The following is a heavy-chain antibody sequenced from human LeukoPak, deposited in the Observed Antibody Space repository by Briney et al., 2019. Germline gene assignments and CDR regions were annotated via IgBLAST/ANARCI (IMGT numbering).Heavy chain of an antibody. CDR3: ARDFLVSPSYYYALDV. CDR1: GFTVSSNY. Sequence: PGGSLRLSCAASGFTVSSNYMTWVRQAPGKGLEWVSVIYSGGSTYYADSVKGRFTISRDNSKNTLYLQMNSLRAEDTAVYYCARDFLVSPSYYYALDVWGQGTTVTVSS. D-gene: IGHD3-3*01. V-gene: IGHV3-53*01. CDR2: IYSGGST. J-gene: IGHJ6*02.